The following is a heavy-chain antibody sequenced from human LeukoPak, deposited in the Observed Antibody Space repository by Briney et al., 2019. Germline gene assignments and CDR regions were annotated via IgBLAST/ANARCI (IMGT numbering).Heavy chain of an antibody. CDR1: GYDFTSVG. Sequence: ASVKVSCKASGYDFTSVGITWVRRAPGQGLEWMGWISPYNGNTRYAQKFQGRVAMTTDTSTSTAYMELRSLRSDDTAVYYCARDLGEMATPGYFDYWGQGTLVTVSS. J-gene: IGHJ4*02. V-gene: IGHV1-18*01. D-gene: IGHD5-24*01. CDR2: ISPYNGNT. CDR3: ARDLGEMATPGYFDY.